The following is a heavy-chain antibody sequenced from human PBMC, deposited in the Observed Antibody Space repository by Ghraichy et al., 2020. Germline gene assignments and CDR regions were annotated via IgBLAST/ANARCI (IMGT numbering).Heavy chain of an antibody. D-gene: IGHD2-15*01. Sequence: SETLSLTCTVSGGSISSYYWSWIRQPAGKGLEWIGRIYTSGSTNYNPSLKSRVTMSVDTSKNQFSLKLSSVTAADTAVYYCARDGNVVVVAPNYYYGMDVWGQGTTVTVSS. CDR2: IYTSGST. J-gene: IGHJ6*02. V-gene: IGHV4-4*07. CDR1: GGSISSYY. CDR3: ARDGNVVVVAPNYYYGMDV.